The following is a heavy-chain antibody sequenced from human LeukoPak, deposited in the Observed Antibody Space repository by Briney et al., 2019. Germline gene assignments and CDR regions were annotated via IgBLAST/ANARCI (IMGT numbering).Heavy chain of an antibody. V-gene: IGHV4-39*07. J-gene: IGHJ6*03. CDR3: ARDIEYYYYYMDV. CDR2: IYYSGST. Sequence: KPSETLSLTCTVSGGSISSSSYYWGWIRQPPGKGLEWIGSIYYSGSTYYNPSLKSRVTISVDTSKNQFSLKLSSVTAADTAVYYCARDIEYYYYYMDVWGKGTTVTVSS. CDR1: GGSISSSSYY. D-gene: IGHD3-16*02.